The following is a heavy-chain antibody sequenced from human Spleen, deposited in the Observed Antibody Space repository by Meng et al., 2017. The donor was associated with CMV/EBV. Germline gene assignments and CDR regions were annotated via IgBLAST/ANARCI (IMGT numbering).Heavy chain of an antibody. D-gene: IGHD3-3*01. CDR3: ARAGYDFWSGYYNWLDP. J-gene: IGHJ5*02. V-gene: IGHV1-69*05. Sequence: SVKVSCKASGGTFSSYAISWVRQAPGQGLEWMGGIIPIFGTANYAQKFQGRVTITTDESTSTAYMELSSLRSEDTAVYYCARAGYDFWSGYYNWLDPWGQGTLVTVSS. CDR2: IIPIFGTA. CDR1: GGTFSSYA.